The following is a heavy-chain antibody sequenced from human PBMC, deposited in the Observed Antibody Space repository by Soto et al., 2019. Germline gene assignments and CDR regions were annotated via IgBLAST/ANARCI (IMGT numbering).Heavy chain of an antibody. V-gene: IGHV3-53*01. D-gene: IGHD3-16*01. CDR3: VRPRPSGENYGMDV. J-gene: IGHJ6*02. CDR1: GLTVSHNY. CDR2: LYTEGTT. Sequence: LRLSCVASGLTVSHNYMAWVRQAPEMGLEWVSILYTEGTTYYADSVKGRFTISRDSSKNTLFLQMDSLRAEDTAVYYCVRPRPSGENYGMDVWGQGTSVTVSS.